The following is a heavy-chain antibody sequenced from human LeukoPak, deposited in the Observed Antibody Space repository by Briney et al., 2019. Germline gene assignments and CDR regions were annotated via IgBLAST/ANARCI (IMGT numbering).Heavy chain of an antibody. CDR2: ISYDGSNK. D-gene: IGHD1-1*01. V-gene: IGHV3-30-3*01. CDR3: ARDWNWNDGVY. J-gene: IGHJ4*02. Sequence: GGSLRLSCAASGFTFSNYAMHWVRQAPGKGLEWVAVISYDGSNKYYADSVKGRFTISRDNSKNTLYLQMNSLRAEDTAVYYCARDWNWNDGVYWGQGTLVTVSS. CDR1: GFTFSNYA.